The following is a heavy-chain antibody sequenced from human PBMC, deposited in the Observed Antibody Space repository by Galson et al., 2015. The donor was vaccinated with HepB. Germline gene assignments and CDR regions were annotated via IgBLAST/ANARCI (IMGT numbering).Heavy chain of an antibody. CDR2: SYYNGSP. V-gene: IGHV4-39*07. D-gene: IGHD3-16*01. J-gene: IGHJ4*02. CDR1: GGSISSYY. Sequence: ETLSLTCTVSGGSISSYYWGWIRQPPGKGLEWIGSSYYNGSPYYTPSLKSRVTMSLDTSTKQFSLKLSTVSAADTAVYYCARDSWRLGECHFDFWGQGILVTVSS. CDR3: ARDSWRLGECHFDF.